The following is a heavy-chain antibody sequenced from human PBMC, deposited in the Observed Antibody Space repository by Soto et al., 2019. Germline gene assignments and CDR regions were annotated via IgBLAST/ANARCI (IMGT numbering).Heavy chain of an antibody. CDR2: IYWDDDK. V-gene: IGHV2-5*02. D-gene: IGHD2-21*02. CDR1: GFSLSTGGVG. J-gene: IGHJ6*02. Sequence: QITLKESGPSLVKPTQTLTLTCTFSGFSLSTGGVGVGWIRQPPGKALEWLALIYWDDDKRYSPSLRSRLTVTNDTSKNQVVLTITNIDPVDPATYYCAHSRCGGDCLQSDSSHYYYGMDVWGQGPTVAVSS. CDR3: AHSRCGGDCLQSDSSHYYYGMDV.